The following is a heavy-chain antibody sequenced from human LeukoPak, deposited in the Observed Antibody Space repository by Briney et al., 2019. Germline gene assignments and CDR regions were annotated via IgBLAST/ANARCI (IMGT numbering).Heavy chain of an antibody. V-gene: IGHV4-39*01. CDR2: IYYSGST. CDR3: ARPGYYDSSGYYY. CDR1: GGSISSSSYY. J-gene: IGHJ4*02. D-gene: IGHD3-22*01. Sequence: SETLSLTCTVSGGSISSSSYYWGWIRQPPGKGLEWIGSIYYSGSTYYNPSLKSRVTISVDTSKNQFSLRLSSVTAADTAVYYCARPGYYDSSGYYYWGQGTLVTVSS.